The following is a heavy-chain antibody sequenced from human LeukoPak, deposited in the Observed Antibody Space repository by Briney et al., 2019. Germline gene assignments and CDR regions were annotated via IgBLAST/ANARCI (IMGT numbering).Heavy chain of an antibody. D-gene: IGHD1-26*01. CDR2: GGNSGGT. CDR3: AKNGQSGFSFDP. CDR1: GGSLNGYY. J-gene: IGHJ5*02. V-gene: IGHV4-34*01. Sequence: SLETLSLTCAVYGGSLNGYYWSWIRQPPGQGLEWIGEGGNSGGTKFNPSLKSRVTISADTSKNQFSLKLRSVTAADTAVYYCAKNGQSGFSFDPWGQGTLVTVSS.